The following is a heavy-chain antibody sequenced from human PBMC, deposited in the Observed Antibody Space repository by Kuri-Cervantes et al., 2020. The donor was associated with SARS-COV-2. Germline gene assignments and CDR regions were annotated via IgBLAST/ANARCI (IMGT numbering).Heavy chain of an antibody. D-gene: IGHD5-24*01. CDR2: INWNGGST. J-gene: IGHJ1*01. Sequence: GESLKISCAASGFTFDDYGMSWVRQAPGKGLEWVSGINWNGGSTGYADSVKGRFTISRDNAKNSLYLQMNSLRAEDTAVYYCARDPFDGYIQVSEYFQHWGQGTLVTVSS. V-gene: IGHV3-20*04. CDR3: ARDPFDGYIQVSEYFQH. CDR1: GFTFDDYG.